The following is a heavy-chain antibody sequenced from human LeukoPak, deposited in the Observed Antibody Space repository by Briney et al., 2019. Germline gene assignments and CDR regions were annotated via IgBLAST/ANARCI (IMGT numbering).Heavy chain of an antibody. CDR2: ISGSGGST. V-gene: IGHV3-23*01. Sequence: GGSLRLSCAASGFTFSSYAVNWVRQAPGKGLEWVSTISGSGGSTYYADSVKGRFTISRDNSKSTLYLQMNSLRADDTAIYYCAKAISTAVYTTFDSWGQGTLVTVSS. D-gene: IGHD6-13*01. CDR3: AKAISTAVYTTFDS. J-gene: IGHJ4*02. CDR1: GFTFSSYA.